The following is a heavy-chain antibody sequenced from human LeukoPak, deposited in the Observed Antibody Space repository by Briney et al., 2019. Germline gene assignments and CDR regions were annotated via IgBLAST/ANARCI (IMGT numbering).Heavy chain of an antibody. CDR1: GFTVSSYA. CDR3: AKDDDGQHHGVDH. D-gene: IGHD4-17*01. J-gene: IGHJ4*02. V-gene: IGHV3-23*01. Sequence: GGSLRLSCAASGFTVSSYAMTWVRQAPGKGLEWVSAIGYSTGDTNYADSVKGRFTISRDNSMNTLYLQMSSQRADDTALYYCAKDDDGQHHGVDHWGQGTLVTVSS. CDR2: IGYSTGDT.